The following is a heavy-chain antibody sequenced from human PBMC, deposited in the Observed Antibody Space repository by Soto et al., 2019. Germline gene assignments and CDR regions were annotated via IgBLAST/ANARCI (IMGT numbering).Heavy chain of an antibody. V-gene: IGHV3-9*01. CDR2: ISWNSGSI. CDR3: AKDKGTAAGYFFDY. J-gene: IGHJ4*02. Sequence: EVQLVESGGGLVQPGRSLRLSCAASGFTFDDYAMHWVRQAPGKGLEWVSGISWNSGSIGYADSVKGRFTISRDNAKNSLYLQMNSLRAEDTALYYCAKDKGTAAGYFFDYWGQGTLVTVSS. D-gene: IGHD6-13*01. CDR1: GFTFDDYA.